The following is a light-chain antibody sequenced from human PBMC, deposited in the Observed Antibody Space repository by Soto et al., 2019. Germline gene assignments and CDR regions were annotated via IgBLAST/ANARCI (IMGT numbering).Light chain of an antibody. J-gene: IGLJ3*02. CDR2: EVN. CDR1: SSDIGSYDL. CDR3: RSFAGSPWV. Sequence: QSALTQPASVSGSPGQSITISCTGTSSDIGSYDLVSWYRQHPGKAPKLIIYEVNKRPSGASNRFSASKSGNTASLTISGLQAEDEADYYCRSFAGSPWVFGGGTKVTVL. V-gene: IGLV2-23*02.